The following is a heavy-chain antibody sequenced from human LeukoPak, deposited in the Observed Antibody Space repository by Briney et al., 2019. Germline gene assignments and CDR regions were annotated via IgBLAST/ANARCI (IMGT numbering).Heavy chain of an antibody. D-gene: IGHD3-3*01. V-gene: IGHV3-21*01. J-gene: IGHJ5*02. CDR2: INSGGSFI. CDR3: ARGSGYYETLDP. CDR1: GFTFSTYS. Sequence: GGSLRLSCAASGFTFSTYSMTWVRQAPGKGLEWVSSINSGGSFISYADSVKGRFTISRDNAKNSLYLQMNSLRPEDAAVYYCARGSGYYETLDPWGQGTLVTVSS.